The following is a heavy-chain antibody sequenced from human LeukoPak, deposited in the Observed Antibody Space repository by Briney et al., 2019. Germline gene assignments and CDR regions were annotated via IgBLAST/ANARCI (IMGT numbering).Heavy chain of an antibody. CDR1: GGSFSGYY. Sequence: PSETLSLTCAVYGGSFSGYYWSWIRQPAGKGLEWIGRIYTSGSTNYNPSLKSRVTISVDTSRNQFSLKLSSVTAADTAVYYCARDYYYDSSGYYQFDPWGQGTLVTVSS. CDR2: IYTSGST. CDR3: ARDYYYDSSGYYQFDP. J-gene: IGHJ5*02. D-gene: IGHD3-22*01. V-gene: IGHV4-4*07.